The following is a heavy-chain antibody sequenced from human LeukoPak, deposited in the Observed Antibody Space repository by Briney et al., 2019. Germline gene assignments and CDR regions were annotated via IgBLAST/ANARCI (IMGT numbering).Heavy chain of an antibody. CDR2: INPNSGGT. V-gene: IGHV1-2*02. D-gene: IGHD4-4*01. J-gene: IGHJ6*02. CDR1: GYTFTGYY. CDR3: ARGHSNYRVYGMDV. Sequence: ASVKVSCKASGYTFTGYYMHWVRQAPGQGREWRGWINPNSGGTNYAQKFQGRVTMTRDTSISKAYMELRRLRSDATAVYYCARGHSNYRVYGMDVWRQGTTVIVSS.